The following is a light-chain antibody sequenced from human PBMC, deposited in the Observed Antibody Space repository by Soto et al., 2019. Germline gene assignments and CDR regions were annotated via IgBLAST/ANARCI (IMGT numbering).Light chain of an antibody. J-gene: IGKJ1*01. V-gene: IGKV1-5*03. CDR1: QSFSSW. Sequence: DIPMTQSPSTLSASVGDRVTITCRASQSFSSWLAWYQQKPGKAPKLLIYKASSLESGVPSRFSGSGSGTEFTLTISSLQPDDFATYYCQQYNSYPWTFGQGTKVELK. CDR3: QQYNSYPWT. CDR2: KAS.